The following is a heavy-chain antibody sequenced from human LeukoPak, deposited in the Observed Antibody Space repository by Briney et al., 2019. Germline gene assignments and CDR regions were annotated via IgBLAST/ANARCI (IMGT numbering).Heavy chain of an antibody. CDR1: GFTFSSYD. J-gene: IGHJ4*02. CDR2: ISGSGGST. V-gene: IGHV3-23*01. CDR3: ARGKSSSQYYFDY. D-gene: IGHD6-6*01. Sequence: GGSLRLSCAASGFTFSSYDMSWVRQAPGKGLEWVSAISGSGGSTYYADSVKGRFTISRDNSKNTLYLQMNSLRAEDTALYYCARGKSSSQYYFDYWGQGTLVTVSS.